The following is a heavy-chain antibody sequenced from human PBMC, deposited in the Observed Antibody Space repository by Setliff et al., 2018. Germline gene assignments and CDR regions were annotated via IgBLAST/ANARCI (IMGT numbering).Heavy chain of an antibody. CDR2: VYYSGAA. J-gene: IGHJ1*01. CDR1: GGSFSDYY. CDR3: VREGYSEYFQD. Sequence: SETLSLTCGASGGSFSDYYWTWIRQTPGKGLEFIGYVYYSGAAKYDPSLKSRVTISVDTSKNQLSLTLSSVTAADTAVYYCVREGYSEYFQDWGRGTLVTVSS. D-gene: IGHD1-1*01. V-gene: IGHV4-59*01.